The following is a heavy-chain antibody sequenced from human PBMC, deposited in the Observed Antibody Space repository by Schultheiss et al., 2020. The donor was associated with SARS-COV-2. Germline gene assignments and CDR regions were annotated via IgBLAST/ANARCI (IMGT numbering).Heavy chain of an antibody. CDR1: GYTFTSYD. D-gene: IGHD3-22*01. V-gene: IGHV1-8*01. Sequence: ASVKVSCKASGYTFTSYDINWVRQATGQGLEWMGWMNPNSGNTGYAQKFQGRVTITADESTSTAYMELSSLRSEDTAVYYCATVRYDSSGLHYWGQGTLVTVSS. CDR2: MNPNSGNT. J-gene: IGHJ4*02. CDR3: ATVRYDSSGLHY.